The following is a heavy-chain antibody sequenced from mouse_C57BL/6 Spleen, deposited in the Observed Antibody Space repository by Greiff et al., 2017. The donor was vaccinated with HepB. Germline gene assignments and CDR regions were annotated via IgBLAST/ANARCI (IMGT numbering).Heavy chain of an antibody. V-gene: IGHV14-2*01. D-gene: IGHD1-1*01. Sequence: VQLKESGAELVKPGASVKLSCTASGFNIKDYYMHWVKQRTEQGLEWIGRIDPEDGDTKYAPTFQGKATITAATSSNTAYLQLSSLTSEDTAVYYCAYPYYVSRSAWFAYWGQGTLVTVSA. CDR3: AYPYYVSRSAWFAY. J-gene: IGHJ3*01. CDR2: IDPEDGDT. CDR1: GFNIKDYY.